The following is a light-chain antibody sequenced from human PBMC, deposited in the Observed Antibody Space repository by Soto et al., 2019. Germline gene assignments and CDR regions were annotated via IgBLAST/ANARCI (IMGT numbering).Light chain of an antibody. CDR1: QSISSY. V-gene: IGKV1-39*01. Sequence: DIQMTHSPSSLSASVGDRVTITWRASQSISSYLNWYQQKPGKAPKLLIYAASSLQSGVPSRFSGSGSGTDFTLTISSLQPEDFATYYCQHLVAYPITFGQGTRLEIK. J-gene: IGKJ5*01. CDR2: AAS. CDR3: QHLVAYPIT.